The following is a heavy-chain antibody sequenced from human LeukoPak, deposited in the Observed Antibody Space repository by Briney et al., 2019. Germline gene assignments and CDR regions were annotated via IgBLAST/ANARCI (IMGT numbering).Heavy chain of an antibody. V-gene: IGHV3-48*03. CDR1: GFTFSSYE. CDR2: ISSSGSTI. CDR3: AREYCSSTSCYPMDY. D-gene: IGHD2-2*01. Sequence: GGSLSLSCAASGFTFSSYEMNWVRQAPGQGLEWVSYISSSGSTIYYADSVKGRFTISRDNAKNSLYLQMNSLRAEDTAVYYCAREYCSSTSCYPMDYWGQGTLVTVSS. J-gene: IGHJ4*02.